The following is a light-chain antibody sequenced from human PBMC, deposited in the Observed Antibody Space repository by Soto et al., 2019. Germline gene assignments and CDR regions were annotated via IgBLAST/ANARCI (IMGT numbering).Light chain of an antibody. J-gene: IGLJ1*01. CDR3: SSYTSSSTPYV. CDR1: SSDDGGYNY. V-gene: IGLV2-14*01. Sequence: QSALTQPASVSGSPGQSITISCTGTSSDDGGYNYVSWYQQHSGKAPKLMIYEVSNRPSGVSNRFSGSKSGNTASLTISGLQAEDEADYYCSSYTSSSTPYVFGTGTKLTVL. CDR2: EVS.